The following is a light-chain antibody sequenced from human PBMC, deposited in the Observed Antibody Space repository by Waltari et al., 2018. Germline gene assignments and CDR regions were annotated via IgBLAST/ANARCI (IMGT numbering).Light chain of an antibody. CDR1: GSDFRDYDF. Sequence: QSALTQPPSASGSPGQSVTISCTGSGSDFRDYDFVSWYQQHPGKAPKVILYEVSKSSSGVPDRFSGSKSGNTASLTVSGLQAEDEADYYCSSFAGRWIFGGGTKLTVL. J-gene: IGLJ2*01. CDR2: EVS. V-gene: IGLV2-8*01. CDR3: SSFAGRWI.